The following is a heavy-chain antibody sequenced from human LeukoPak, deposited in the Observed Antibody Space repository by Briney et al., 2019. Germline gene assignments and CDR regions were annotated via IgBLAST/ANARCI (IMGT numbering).Heavy chain of an antibody. CDR3: TSHTYYYDSSGYYNVDY. J-gene: IGHJ4*02. D-gene: IGHD3-22*01. V-gene: IGHV3-73*01. CDR2: IRSKANSYAT. Sequence: GGSLTLSCAASGFTFSGSAMHWVRQASGKGLEWVGRIRSKANSYATAYAASVKGRFTISRDDSKNTAYLQMNSLKTEDTAVYYCTSHTYYYDSSGYYNVDYWGQGTLVTVSS. CDR1: GFTFSGSA.